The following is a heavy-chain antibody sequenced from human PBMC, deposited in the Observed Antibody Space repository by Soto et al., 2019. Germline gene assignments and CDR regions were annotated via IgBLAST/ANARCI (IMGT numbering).Heavy chain of an antibody. D-gene: IGHD3-22*01. CDR2: IIPIFGTA. CDR1: GGTFSSYA. CDR3: ARATYDSSGYAGYYFDY. J-gene: IGHJ4*02. V-gene: IGHV1-69*01. Sequence: QVQLVQSGAEVKKPGSSVKVSCKASGGTFSSYAISWVRQAPGQGLEWMGGIIPIFGTANYAQKFLGRVTITADESTSTAYMELSSLRSEDTAVYYCARATYDSSGYAGYYFDYWGQGTLVTVSS.